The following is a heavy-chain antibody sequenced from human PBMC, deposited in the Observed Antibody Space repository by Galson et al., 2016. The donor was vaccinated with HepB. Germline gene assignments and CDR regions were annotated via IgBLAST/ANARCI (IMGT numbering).Heavy chain of an antibody. J-gene: IGHJ3*02. Sequence: SCAASGITFSIYGMHWVRQAPGKGLEWVAVIWYDGSKKDYADSVKGRFTISRDNSKNTLYLQMNSLRAEDTAVYYCTRVRRPWGMGRKDAFDIWGQGTMVTVSS. D-gene: IGHD2-8*01. CDR2: IWYDGSKK. V-gene: IGHV3-33*01. CDR1: GITFSIYG. CDR3: TRVRRPWGMGRKDAFDI.